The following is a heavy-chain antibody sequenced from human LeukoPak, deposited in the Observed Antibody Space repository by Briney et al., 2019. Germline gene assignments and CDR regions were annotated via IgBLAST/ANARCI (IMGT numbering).Heavy chain of an antibody. D-gene: IGHD3-22*01. CDR2: IYYSGST. CDR3: ARVGALQEHYYDSSGYYSFDY. J-gene: IGHJ4*02. V-gene: IGHV4-59*01. Sequence: PSETLSLTCTVSGGSISSYYWSWIRQPPGKGLEWIGHIYYSGSTNYNPSLKSRVTISVDTSKNQFSLKLSSVTAADTAVYYCARVGALQEHYYDSSGYYSFDYWGQGTLVTVSS. CDR1: GGSISSYY.